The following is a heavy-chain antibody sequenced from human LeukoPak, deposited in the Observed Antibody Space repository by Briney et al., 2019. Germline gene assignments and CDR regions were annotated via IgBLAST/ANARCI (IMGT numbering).Heavy chain of an antibody. CDR3: AKDPSYYYDSSGLDW. CDR1: GFTFSSYG. V-gene: IGHV3-33*06. J-gene: IGHJ4*02. CDR2: IWYDGSNK. Sequence: GRSLRLSCAASGFTFSSYGMHWVRQAPGKGLEWVAVIWYDGSNKYYADSVKGRFNISRDNSKNTLYLQMNSLRAEDTAVYYCAKDPSYYYDSSGLDWWGQGTLVTVSS. D-gene: IGHD3-22*01.